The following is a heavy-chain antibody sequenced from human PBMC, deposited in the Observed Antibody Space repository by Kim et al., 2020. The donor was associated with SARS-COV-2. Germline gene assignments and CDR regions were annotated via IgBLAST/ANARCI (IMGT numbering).Heavy chain of an antibody. J-gene: IGHJ3*02. V-gene: IGHV3-30-3*01. Sequence: GGSLRLSCAASGFTFSSYAMHWVRQAPGKGLEWVAVISYDGSNKYYADSVKGRFTISRDNSKNTLYLQMNSLRAEDTAVYYCARRRRQQLARDAFDIWG. CDR1: GFTFSSYA. CDR3: ARRRRQQLARDAFDI. CDR2: ISYDGSNK. D-gene: IGHD6-13*01.